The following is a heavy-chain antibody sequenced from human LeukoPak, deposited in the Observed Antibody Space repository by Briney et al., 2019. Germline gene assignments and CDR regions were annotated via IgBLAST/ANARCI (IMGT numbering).Heavy chain of an antibody. Sequence: SETLSLTCAVFGYSISSGYYWGWIRQPPGKGLEWIGSIYHSGSTYYNPSLKSRVTISVDTSKNQFSLKLSSVTAADTAVYYCARIGYSYGPIYYYYMDVWGKGTTVTVSS. CDR3: ARIGYSYGPIYYYYMDV. J-gene: IGHJ6*03. V-gene: IGHV4-38-2*01. CDR2: IYHSGST. D-gene: IGHD5-18*01. CDR1: GYSISSGYY.